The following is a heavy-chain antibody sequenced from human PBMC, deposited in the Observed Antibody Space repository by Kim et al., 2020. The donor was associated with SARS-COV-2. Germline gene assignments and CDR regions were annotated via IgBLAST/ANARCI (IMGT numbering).Heavy chain of an antibody. J-gene: IGHJ6*02. Sequence: ASVKVSCKASGYTFTSYGISWVRQAPGQGLEWMGWISAYNGNTNYAQKLQGRVTMTTDTSTSTAYMELRSLRSDDTAVYYCARDLVSVVVAATIYYYYGMDVWGQGTTVTVSS. CDR2: ISAYNGNT. CDR3: ARDLVSVVVAATIYYYYGMDV. V-gene: IGHV1-18*01. CDR1: GYTFTSYG. D-gene: IGHD2-15*01.